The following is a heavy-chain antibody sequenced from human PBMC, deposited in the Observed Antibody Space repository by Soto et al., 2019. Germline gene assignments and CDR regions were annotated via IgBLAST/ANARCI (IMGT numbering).Heavy chain of an antibody. J-gene: IGHJ5*02. CDR2: ISDSGTT. Sequence: SETLSLTCTVSGDSISGGGYYWGWVRQHPGKGLQWGGFISDSGTTYYNPSLASRVTISVDTSRNQFSLNLNSVTAADTAVYYCAKDPLYGWFDPWGQATLVTVSS. V-gene: IGHV4-31*03. CDR1: GDSISGGGYY. CDR3: AKDPLYGWFDP. D-gene: IGHD2-2*02.